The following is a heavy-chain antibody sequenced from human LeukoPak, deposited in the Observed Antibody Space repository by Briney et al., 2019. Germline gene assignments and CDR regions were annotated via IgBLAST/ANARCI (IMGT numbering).Heavy chain of an antibody. V-gene: IGHV3-7*01. Sequence: GGSLRLSCAASGFTFSSYWMSWVRQAPGKGLEWVANIKQDGSEKYYVDSVKGRFTISRDNAKNSLYLQMNSLRAEDTAVYYCARYREGGTYYYYYYMDVWGKGTTVTVSS. CDR3: ARYREGGTYYYYYYMDV. D-gene: IGHD2-15*01. CDR1: GFTFSSYW. CDR2: IKQDGSEK. J-gene: IGHJ6*03.